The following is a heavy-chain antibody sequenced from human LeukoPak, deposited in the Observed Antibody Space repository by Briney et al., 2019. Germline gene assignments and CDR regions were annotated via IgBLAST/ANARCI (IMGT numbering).Heavy chain of an antibody. CDR3: ARGSIWFDP. CDR1: GFNVNSYY. V-gene: IGHV4-59*02. J-gene: IGHJ5*02. D-gene: IGHD4-11*01. Sequence: GSLRLSCAASGFNVNSYYMSWIRQPPGKGLEWIGYIYYSGSTNYNPSLKSRVTISVDTSKNQFSLKLSSVTAADTAVYYCARGSIWFDPWGQGTLVTVSS. CDR2: IYYSGST.